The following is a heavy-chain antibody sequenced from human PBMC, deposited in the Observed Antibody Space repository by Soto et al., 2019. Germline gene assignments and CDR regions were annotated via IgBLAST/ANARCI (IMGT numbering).Heavy chain of an antibody. CDR1: GFTFRSYA. Sequence: QVQLVESGGGVVQPGRSLRLSCAASGFTFRSYAMHWVRQAPGKGLEWVAVISYDGSNKYYADSVKGRFTISRDNSKNTLYLQMNSLRAEDTAVYYCARDTAMANFDYWGQGTLVTVSS. D-gene: IGHD5-18*01. V-gene: IGHV3-30-3*01. J-gene: IGHJ4*02. CDR3: ARDTAMANFDY. CDR2: ISYDGSNK.